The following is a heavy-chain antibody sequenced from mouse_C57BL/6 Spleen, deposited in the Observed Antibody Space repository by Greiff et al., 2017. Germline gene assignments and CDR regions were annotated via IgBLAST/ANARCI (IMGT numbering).Heavy chain of an antibody. CDR2: IRSKSNNYAT. CDR1: GFSFNTYA. J-gene: IGHJ3*01. D-gene: IGHD3-3*01. Sequence: EVKLMESGGGLVQPKGSLKLSCAASGFSFNTYAMNWVRQAPGKGLEWVARIRSKSNNYATYYADSVKDRFTISRDDSESMLYLQMNNLKTEDTAMYYCVRHGLGKFAYWGQGTLVTVSA. CDR3: VRHGLGKFAY. V-gene: IGHV10-1*01.